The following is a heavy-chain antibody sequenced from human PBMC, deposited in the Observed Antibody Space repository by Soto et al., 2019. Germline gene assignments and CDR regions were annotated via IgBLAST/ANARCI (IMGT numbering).Heavy chain of an antibody. CDR2: IRSNSTYR. CDR3: ARAVVGYCNAAFDF. V-gene: IGHV3-21*01. D-gene: IGHD2-15*01. Sequence: PAGCMELCSASSRVTVGSSALAGCRKTTGKVLEWISSIRSNSTYRFYADSVKGRFIISRDNAKLSLYLQMNRLRAEDTAVYYCARAVVGYCNAAFDFLVQRT. CDR1: RVTVGSSA. J-gene: IGHJ4*02.